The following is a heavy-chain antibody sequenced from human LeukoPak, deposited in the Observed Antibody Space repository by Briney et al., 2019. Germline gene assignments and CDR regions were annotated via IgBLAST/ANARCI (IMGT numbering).Heavy chain of an antibody. CDR3: AREYYYDETPDY. J-gene: IGHJ4*02. D-gene: IGHD3-22*01. V-gene: IGHV1-69*13. Sequence: ASVKVSCKASGGTFSSYAISWVRQAPGQGLEWMGGIIPIFGTANYAQKFQGRVTITADESASTAYMDLSSLRSEDTAVYYCAREYYYDETPDYWGQGTLVTVSS. CDR1: GGTFSSYA. CDR2: IIPIFGTA.